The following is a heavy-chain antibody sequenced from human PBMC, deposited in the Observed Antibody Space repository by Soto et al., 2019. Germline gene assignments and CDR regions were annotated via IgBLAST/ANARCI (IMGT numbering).Heavy chain of an antibody. CDR3: AALIVVVMYPDY. V-gene: IGHV3-23*01. Sequence: EVQLLESGGGLVQPGGSLRLSCAASGFTFSSSAMSWVRQAPGKGLEWVSAISGGGGRTYYADSVKGRFTISRDNSKNTLYLQMNSLRAEDTAVYYCAALIVVVMYPDYWGQGTLVTVSS. CDR1: GFTFSSSA. D-gene: IGHD3-22*01. J-gene: IGHJ4*02. CDR2: ISGGGGRT.